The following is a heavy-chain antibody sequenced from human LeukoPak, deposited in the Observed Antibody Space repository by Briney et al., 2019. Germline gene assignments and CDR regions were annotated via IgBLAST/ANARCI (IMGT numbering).Heavy chain of an antibody. CDR2: IYYSGST. J-gene: IGHJ5*02. CDR1: GGSISSGDYY. D-gene: IGHD2-2*01. V-gene: IGHV4-31*03. CDR3: ARDHTTSSNWFDP. Sequence: SETLSLTCTVSGGSISSGDYYWSWIRQHPGKGVEWIGYIYYSGSTYYNPSLKSRVTISVDTSKNQFSLKLSSVTAADTAVYYCARDHTTSSNWFDPWGQGTLVTVSS.